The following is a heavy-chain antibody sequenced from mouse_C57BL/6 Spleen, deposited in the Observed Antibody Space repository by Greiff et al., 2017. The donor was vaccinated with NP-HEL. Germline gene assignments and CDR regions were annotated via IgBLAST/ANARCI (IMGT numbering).Heavy chain of an antibody. CDR3: ARERHYYGSSAWFAY. V-gene: IGHV5-4*01. CDR1: GFTFSSYA. Sequence: DVHLVESGGGLVKPGGSLKLSCAASGFTFSSYAMSWVRQTPEKRLEWVATISDGGSYTYYPDNVKGRFTISRDNAKNNLYLQMSHLKSEDTAMYYCARERHYYGSSAWFAYWGQVTLVTVSA. CDR2: ISDGGSYT. D-gene: IGHD1-1*01. J-gene: IGHJ3*01.